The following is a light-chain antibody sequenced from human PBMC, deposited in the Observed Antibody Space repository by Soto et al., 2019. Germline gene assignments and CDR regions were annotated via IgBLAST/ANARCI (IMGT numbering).Light chain of an antibody. Sequence: QLARPEPPSAGGSPGHLVTISCTGTSSDVGGYNYVSWYQQHPGKAPKLMIYEVSKRPSGVPDRFSGSKSGNTASLTVSGLHAEDDADYYCSSYAGSNNSYVFGTGTKVTVL. V-gene: IGLV2-8*01. CDR2: EVS. CDR1: SSDVGGYNY. CDR3: SSYAGSNNSYV. J-gene: IGLJ1*01.